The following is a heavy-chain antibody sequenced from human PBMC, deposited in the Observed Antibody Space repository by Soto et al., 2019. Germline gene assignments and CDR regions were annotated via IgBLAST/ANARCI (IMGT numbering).Heavy chain of an antibody. J-gene: IGHJ3*01. CDR3: AAPFPLLGIVITDQDAFDV. D-gene: IGHD3-10*01. V-gene: IGHV3-15*01. Sequence: EVRLVESGGGLGRPGGSLTLSGAASGFTFSHAWMSWVRQGPGKGLEWVGRIKRKTDGGTTDYAAPLKGRITISRDDSESHLYLHMNMLKTEDTAVYFGAAPFPLLGIVITDQDAFDVFGQGTMV. CDR1: GFTFSHAW. CDR2: IKRKTDGGTT.